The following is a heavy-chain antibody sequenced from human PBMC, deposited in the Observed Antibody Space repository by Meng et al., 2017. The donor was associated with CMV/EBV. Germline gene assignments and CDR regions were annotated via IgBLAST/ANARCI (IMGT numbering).Heavy chain of an antibody. CDR2: IKQDGSEK. Sequence: GESLKISCAVSGFTFSSYWMSWVRQAPGKGLEWVANIKQDGSEKYYVDSVKGRFTISRDNAKNSLYLQMNSLRPEDTALYYCAKDVDARSSWDDAFDIWGQGTLVTVSS. D-gene: IGHD6-13*01. CDR1: GFTFSSYW. V-gene: IGHV3-7*03. CDR3: AKDVDARSSWDDAFDI. J-gene: IGHJ3*02.